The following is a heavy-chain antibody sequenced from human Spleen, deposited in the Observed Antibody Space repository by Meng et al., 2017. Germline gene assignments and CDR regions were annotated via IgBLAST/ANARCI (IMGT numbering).Heavy chain of an antibody. J-gene: IGHJ3*02. Sequence: SVKVSCKASGGTFSSYAISWVRQAPGQGLEWMGGIIPIFGTANYAQKFQGRVTITADKSTSTAYMELSSLRSEDTAVYYCARPCSSTSCSDAFDIWGQGTMVTVSS. CDR1: GGTFSSYA. CDR3: ARPCSSTSCSDAFDI. V-gene: IGHV1-69*06. D-gene: IGHD2-2*01. CDR2: IIPIFGTA.